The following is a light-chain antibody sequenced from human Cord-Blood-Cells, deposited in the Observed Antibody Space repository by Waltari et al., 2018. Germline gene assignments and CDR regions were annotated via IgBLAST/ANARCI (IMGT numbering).Light chain of an antibody. CDR2: YVS. CDR3: CSYAGSWV. V-gene: IGLV2-11*01. J-gene: IGLJ3*02. CDR1: ISDVGGTIY. Sequence: QYALTQPRSVSGSPGPSLTISCPVTISDVGGTIYVSSYQQHPGKAPKLMIYYVSKRPSGVADRFSGSKSGNTASLTISGLQAEDEADYYCCSYAGSWVFGGGTKLTVL.